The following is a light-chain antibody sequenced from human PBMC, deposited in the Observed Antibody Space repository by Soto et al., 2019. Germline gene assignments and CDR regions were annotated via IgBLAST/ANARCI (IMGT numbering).Light chain of an antibody. Sequence: QSALTHPPSVSVSPGQSVTISFTGTNSDVGGYNYFSWYQHHPGKSPKLMIYEVSNRHSGGANPLFRSKSGKTASHAISFLQAEEEGDYYWSSYTTSSHPSVFGTGTKVTV. V-gene: IGLV2-14*01. CDR1: NSDVGGYNY. CDR2: EVS. J-gene: IGLJ1*01. CDR3: SSYTTSSHPSV.